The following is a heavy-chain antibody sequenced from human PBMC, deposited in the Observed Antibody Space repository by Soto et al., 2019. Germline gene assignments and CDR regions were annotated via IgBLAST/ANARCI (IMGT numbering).Heavy chain of an antibody. CDR3: AKGAEAYSSSWYLADYYYYYMDV. V-gene: IGHV3-23*01. CDR2: ISGSGGST. J-gene: IGHJ6*03. Sequence: GGSLRLSCAASGFTFSSYAMSWVRQAPGKGLEWVSAISGSGGSTYYADSVKGRFTISRDNSKNTLYLQMNSLRAEDTAVYYCAKGAEAYSSSWYLADYYYYYMDVWGKGTTVTVSS. CDR1: GFTFSSYA. D-gene: IGHD6-13*01.